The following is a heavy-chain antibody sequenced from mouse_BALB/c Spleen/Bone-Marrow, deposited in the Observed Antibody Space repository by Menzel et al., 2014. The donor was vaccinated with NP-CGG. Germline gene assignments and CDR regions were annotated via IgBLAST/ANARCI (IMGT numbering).Heavy chain of an antibody. CDR1: GFTFSSYG. V-gene: IGHV5-6*01. Sequence: EVQGVESGGDLVKPGGSLKLSCAASGFTFSSYGMSWVRQTPDKRLEWVATISSGGSYTYYPDSVKGRFTISRDNAKNTLYLQMSNLKSEDTAMYYCARDTMITYYYAMDYWGQGTSVTVSS. CDR3: ARDTMITYYYAMDY. J-gene: IGHJ4*01. D-gene: IGHD2-4*01. CDR2: ISSGGSYT.